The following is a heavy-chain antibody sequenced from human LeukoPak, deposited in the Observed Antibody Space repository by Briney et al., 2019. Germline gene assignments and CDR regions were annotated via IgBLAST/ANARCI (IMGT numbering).Heavy chain of an antibody. D-gene: IGHD3-22*01. V-gene: IGHV3-21*01. CDR1: GFTFSSYG. Sequence: PGGSLRLSCAASGFTFSSYGMNWVRQAPGKGLEWVSSISSSSSYIYYADSVKGRFTISRDNAKNSLYLQMNSLRAEDTAVYYCARGSARDSSGYYYDPLDYWGQGTLVTVSS. CDR3: ARGSARDSSGYYYDPLDY. J-gene: IGHJ4*02. CDR2: ISSSSSYI.